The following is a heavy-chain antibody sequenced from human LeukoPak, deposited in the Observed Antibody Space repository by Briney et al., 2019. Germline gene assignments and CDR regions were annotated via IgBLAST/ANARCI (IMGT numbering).Heavy chain of an antibody. D-gene: IGHD3-16*02. CDR1: GFTFSGAW. V-gene: IGHV3-7*01. J-gene: IGHJ4*02. CDR2: IKQDGSEK. CDR3: ARAEGYYDYVWGSYPIGRYFDY. Sequence: PGGSLRLSCTASGFTFSGAWMSWVRQAPGKGLEWVANIKQDGSEKYYVDSVKGRFTISRDNAKNSLYLQMNSLRAEDTAVYYCARAEGYYDYVWGSYPIGRYFDYWGQGTLVTVSS.